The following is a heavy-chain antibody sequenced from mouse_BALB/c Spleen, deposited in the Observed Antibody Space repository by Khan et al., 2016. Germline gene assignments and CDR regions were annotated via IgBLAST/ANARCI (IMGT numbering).Heavy chain of an antibody. J-gene: IGHJ2*01. CDR1: GYTFTTYW. V-gene: IGHV1-87*01. CDR3: ARNVPFGY. Sequence: QVQLQQSGAELARPGASVRLSCKASGYTFTTYWVQWVKQRPGQGLEWIGAIYPGDGDTTYTQKFKTKVTLTADKSSSTAYMQLGSLASEDSAVYYCARNVPFGYWGQGTTLTVSS. CDR2: IYPGDGDT.